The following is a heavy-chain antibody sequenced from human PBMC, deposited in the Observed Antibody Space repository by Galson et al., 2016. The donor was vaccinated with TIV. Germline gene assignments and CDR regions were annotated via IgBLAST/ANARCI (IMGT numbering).Heavy chain of an antibody. V-gene: IGHV3-23*01. CDR1: GFNFNYHP. D-gene: IGHD3/OR15-3a*01. CDR2: ISRSGTRT. J-gene: IGHJ5*02. CDR3: AKDHLYDRADSWGGGSCMES. Sequence: SLRLSCAASGFNFNYHPMSWVRQAPGMGLQWVSAISRSGTRTYYADSVKGQVTISRDNSKNTVYLQMNSLRVEDTAVYYCAKDHLYDRADSWGGGSCMESWSQGTLVTVSS.